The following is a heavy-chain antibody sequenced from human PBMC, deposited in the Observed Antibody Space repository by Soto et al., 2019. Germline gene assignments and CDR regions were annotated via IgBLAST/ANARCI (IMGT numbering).Heavy chain of an antibody. V-gene: IGHV3-30*18. J-gene: IGHJ3*02. Sequence: QVQLVESGGGVVQPGRSLRLSCAASGFTFSTYGMHWVRQAPGKGLEWVAVMGNDGITTFYADSVKGRFTISRDNSKNTLFLQMNRLRADDTAVYYCAKEFQWELHAFDIWGQGTMVTVSS. D-gene: IGHD1-26*01. CDR2: MGNDGITT. CDR1: GFTFSTYG. CDR3: AKEFQWELHAFDI.